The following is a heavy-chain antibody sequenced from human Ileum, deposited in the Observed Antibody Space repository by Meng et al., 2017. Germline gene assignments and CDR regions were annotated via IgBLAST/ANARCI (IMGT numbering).Heavy chain of an antibody. Sequence: VHLQESGPRLVRPSETLSLACTVSGGSVSSGSYYWSWIRQPPGKGLEWIGHIYYSGSTNYNPSLKSRVTISVDMSKNQFSLKLNSVTAADTAIYFCARSSTSPASYFFDYWGQGTLVTVSS. J-gene: IGHJ4*02. CDR1: GGSVSSGSYY. V-gene: IGHV4-61*01. CDR3: ARSSTSPASYFFDY. D-gene: IGHD6-6*01. CDR2: IYYSGST.